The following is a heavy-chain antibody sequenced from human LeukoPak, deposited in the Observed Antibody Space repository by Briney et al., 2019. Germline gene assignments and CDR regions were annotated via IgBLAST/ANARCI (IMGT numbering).Heavy chain of an antibody. CDR3: ARANGDSWFDP. V-gene: IGHV3-20*04. CDR2: INWNGGST. J-gene: IGHJ5*02. D-gene: IGHD4-17*01. CDR1: GFTFDDYG. Sequence: GGSLRLSCAASGFTFDDYGMSWVRQAPGKGLEWVSGINWNGGSTGYADSVKGRFTISRDNAKNSLYLQMNSLRAEGTALYYCARANGDSWFDPWSQGTLVTVSS.